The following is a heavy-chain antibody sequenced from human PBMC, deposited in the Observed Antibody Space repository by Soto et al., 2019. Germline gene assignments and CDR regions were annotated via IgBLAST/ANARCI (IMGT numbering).Heavy chain of an antibody. D-gene: IGHD2-15*01. CDR2: ISSSNRYI. J-gene: IGHJ3*02. CDR1: GFNFSTYT. Sequence: LILSCAASGFNFSTYTMNWVRQAPGKGLEWVSSISSSNRYIYYADSVKGRFTISRDDAKNSLYLQMNSLRAEDTAVYYCARDRCSGGSCYRTYAFDIWGQGTLVTVSS. V-gene: IGHV3-21*06. CDR3: ARDRCSGGSCYRTYAFDI.